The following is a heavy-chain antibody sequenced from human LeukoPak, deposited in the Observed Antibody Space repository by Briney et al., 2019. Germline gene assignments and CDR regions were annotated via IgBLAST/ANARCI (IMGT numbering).Heavy chain of an antibody. CDR3: ARMARVDPFDY. Sequence: PGGSLRLSCAASGFTVSSNYMSWVRQAPGKGLEWVSVIYSGGSTYYADSVKGRFTISRDNSKSTLYLQMNSLRAEDTAVYYCARMARVDPFDYWGQGTLVTVSS. J-gene: IGHJ4*02. CDR1: GFTVSSNY. CDR2: IYSGGST. V-gene: IGHV3-53*01. D-gene: IGHD5-24*01.